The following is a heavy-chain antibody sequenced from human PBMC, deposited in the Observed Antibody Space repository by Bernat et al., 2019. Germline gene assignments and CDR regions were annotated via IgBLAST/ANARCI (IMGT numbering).Heavy chain of an antibody. V-gene: IGHV3-53*05. CDR3: ARLYYYQMDV. CDR2: IHKGGRT. J-gene: IGHJ6*02. CDR1: GLTVSSND. Sequence: EVQLVETGGGLIQPGGSLRLSCAASGLTVSSNDMTWVRQAPGKGLEWVSVIHKGGRTYYADSVKGRFTISRDNSKNTLYVEMNRLRAEDTAVYYCARLYYYQMDVWGQGTTVTVSS.